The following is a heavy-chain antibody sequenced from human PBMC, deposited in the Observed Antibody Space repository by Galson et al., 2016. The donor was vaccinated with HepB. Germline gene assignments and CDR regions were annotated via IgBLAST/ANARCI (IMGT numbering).Heavy chain of an antibody. Sequence: SLRLSCAASGFTFSSYAMTWVRQAPGKGLGWVSMISGSGGSTYYADSVKGRFTISRDNSKNTLYLQMNSLRAEDTAVYYCANRLTKYFQHWGQGTLVTVSS. J-gene: IGHJ1*01. CDR3: ANRLTKYFQH. D-gene: IGHD4-11*01. CDR2: ISGSGGST. CDR1: GFTFSSYA. V-gene: IGHV3-23*01.